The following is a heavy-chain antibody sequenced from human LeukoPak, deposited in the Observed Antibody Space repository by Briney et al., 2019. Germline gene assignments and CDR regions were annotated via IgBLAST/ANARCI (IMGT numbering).Heavy chain of an antibody. CDR3: ARERGYCSSTSCQYFDY. CDR1: GGSISSYY. Sequence: PSETLSLTCTVSGGSISSYYWSWIRQPAGKGLEWIGRIYTSGSTNYNPSLKRRVTMSVDTSKNQFSLKLSSVTAADTAVYYCARERGYCSSTSCQYFDYWGQGTLVTASS. CDR2: IYTSGST. D-gene: IGHD2-2*01. V-gene: IGHV4-4*07. J-gene: IGHJ4*02.